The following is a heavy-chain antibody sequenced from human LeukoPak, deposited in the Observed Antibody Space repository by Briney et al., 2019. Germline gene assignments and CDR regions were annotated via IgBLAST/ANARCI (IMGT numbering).Heavy chain of an antibody. CDR1: GFTFSSYL. Sequence: PGGSLRLSCAASGFTFSSYLMHWVRQAPGKGLVWVSRINSDGSSTSYADSVKGRFTISRDNAKNTLYLQMNSLRAEDTAVYYCASVTSCYGCVDYWGQGTLVTVSS. CDR2: INSDGSST. D-gene: IGHD2-2*01. CDR3: ASVTSCYGCVDY. V-gene: IGHV3-74*01. J-gene: IGHJ4*02.